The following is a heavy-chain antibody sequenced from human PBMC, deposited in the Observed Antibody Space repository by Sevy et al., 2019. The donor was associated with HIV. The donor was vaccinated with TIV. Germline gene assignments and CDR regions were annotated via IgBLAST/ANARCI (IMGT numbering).Heavy chain of an antibody. CDR2: IRRNSHEPYGGTT. CDR3: TRALATADTPEYYFYY. D-gene: IGHD5-12*01. J-gene: IGHJ4*02. Sequence: GGSLRLSCTSSGFTFGDYAMSWFRQAPGKGLEWVAFIRRNSHEPYGGTTEYAAAVKGRFTISRDDSKRIAYLQMNSLKTEETAVYYCTRALATADTPEYYFYYWGQGILVTVSS. CDR1: GFTFGDYA. V-gene: IGHV3-49*03.